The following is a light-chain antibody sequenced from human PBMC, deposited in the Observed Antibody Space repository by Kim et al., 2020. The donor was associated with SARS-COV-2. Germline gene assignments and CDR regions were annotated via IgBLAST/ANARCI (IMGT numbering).Light chain of an antibody. CDR3: AAWDDRLTGWV. CDR2: NTN. V-gene: IGLV1-44*01. CDR1: DSITGGNT. Sequence: GQTITISGSGSDSITGGNTVNWYQQHPGSAPKLLIYNTNQRPSGVPDRFSGSKSGTSASLAISGLQSEDEANYHCAAWDDRLTGWVFGGGTQLTVL. J-gene: IGLJ3*02.